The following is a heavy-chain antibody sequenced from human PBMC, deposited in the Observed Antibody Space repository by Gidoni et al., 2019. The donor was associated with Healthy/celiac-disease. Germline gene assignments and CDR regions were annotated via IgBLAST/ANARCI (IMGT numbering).Heavy chain of an antibody. CDR3: AKSPDCGGDCHAWGWFDP. CDR1: GFTFSSYA. J-gene: IGHJ5*02. V-gene: IGHV3-23*01. Sequence: EVQLLESGGGLVQPGGSLRLSCAASGFTFSSYAMSWVRQAPGKGLEWVSAISGSGGSTYYADSVKGRFTISRDNSKNTLYLQMNSLRAEDTAVYYCAKSPDCGGDCHAWGWFDPWGQGTLVTVSS. CDR2: ISGSGGST. D-gene: IGHD2-21*01.